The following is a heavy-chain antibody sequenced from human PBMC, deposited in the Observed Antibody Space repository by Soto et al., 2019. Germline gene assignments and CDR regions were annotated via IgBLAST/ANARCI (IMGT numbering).Heavy chain of an antibody. CDR1: GGSFSEYY. CDR2: INHSGST. D-gene: IGHD2-15*01. J-gene: IGHJ5*02. CDR3: ARALSYCSGGSCYVGSWFDP. Sequence: PSETLSLTCAVYGGSFSEYYWSWIRQPPGKGLEWIGEINHSGSTNYNPSLKSRVTISVDTSKNQFSLKLSSVTAADTAVYYCARALSYCSGGSCYVGSWFDPWGQGTLVTVS. V-gene: IGHV4-34*01.